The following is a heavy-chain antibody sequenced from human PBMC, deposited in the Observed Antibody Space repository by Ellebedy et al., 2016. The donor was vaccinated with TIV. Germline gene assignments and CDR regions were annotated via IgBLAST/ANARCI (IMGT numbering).Heavy chain of an antibody. V-gene: IGHV3-7*01. CDR2: IYQDGSEE. D-gene: IGHD4-17*01. CDR1: GFSFRSYW. J-gene: IGHJ5*01. CDR3: ARRGSYGDYAVQVNSWFDS. Sequence: GESLKISCAASGFSFRSYWMGWVRQAPGKGLEWVANIYQDGSEELCVDSVKGRFTISRDNAHNSLFLQMNSLRAEDTAVYFCARRGSYGDYAVQVNSWFDSWGQGTLVTVS.